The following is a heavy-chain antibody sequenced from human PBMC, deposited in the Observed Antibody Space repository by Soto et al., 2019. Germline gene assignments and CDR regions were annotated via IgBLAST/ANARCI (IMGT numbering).Heavy chain of an antibody. Sequence: SGGSLRLSCAASGFTFSSYWMHWVRQAPGKGLVWVSRINSDGSSTSYADSVKGRFTISRDNAKNTLYLQMNSLRAEDTAVYYCARDELDIVVVPAAGYYYYGMDVWGQGTTVTVSS. CDR2: INSDGSST. CDR3: ARDELDIVVVPAAGYYYYGMDV. J-gene: IGHJ6*02. D-gene: IGHD2-2*03. V-gene: IGHV3-74*01. CDR1: GFTFSSYW.